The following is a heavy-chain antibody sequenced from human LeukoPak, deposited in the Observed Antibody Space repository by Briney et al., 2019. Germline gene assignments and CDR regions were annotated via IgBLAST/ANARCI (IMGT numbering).Heavy chain of an antibody. J-gene: IGHJ3*02. D-gene: IGHD4-17*01. CDR3: ARGVTTGVDFFDI. CDR2: ISSSGSTI. CDR1: GFTFSDYY. V-gene: IGHV3-11*04. Sequence: GGSLRLSCAASGFTFSDYYVSWIRQAPGKGLEWVSYISSSGSTIYYADSVKGRFTISRDNAKNSLYLQMNSLRADDTAVYYCARGVTTGVDFFDIWGQGTMVTVSS.